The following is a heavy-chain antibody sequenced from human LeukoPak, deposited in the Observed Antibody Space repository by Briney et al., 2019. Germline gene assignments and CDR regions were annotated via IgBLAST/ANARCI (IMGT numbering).Heavy chain of an antibody. V-gene: IGHV4-34*01. CDR2: MNHSGST. J-gene: IGHJ4*02. CDR3: ASRSNYYGSGNRD. D-gene: IGHD3-10*01. CDR1: GGSFSGYY. Sequence: PSETLSLTCAVYGGSFSGYYWSWIRQPPGKGLEWIGEMNHSGSTNYNPSLKSRVTISVDTSKNQFSLKLSSVTAADTAVYYCASRSNYYGSGNRDWGQGTLVTVSS.